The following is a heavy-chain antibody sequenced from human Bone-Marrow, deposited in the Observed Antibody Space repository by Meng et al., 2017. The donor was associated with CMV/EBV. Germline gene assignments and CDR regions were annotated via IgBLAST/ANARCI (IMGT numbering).Heavy chain of an antibody. CDR2: ISWNSGSI. J-gene: IGHJ6*02. D-gene: IGHD5-24*01. Sequence: GGSLRLSCVASGFTFDDYAMHWVRQAPGKGLEWVSGISWNSGSIGYADSVKGRFAISRDNAKNSLYLQMNSLRAEDMALYYCAKDGGWLQFTHGMDVWGQGTTVTVSS. CDR1: GFTFDDYA. V-gene: IGHV3-9*03. CDR3: AKDGGWLQFTHGMDV.